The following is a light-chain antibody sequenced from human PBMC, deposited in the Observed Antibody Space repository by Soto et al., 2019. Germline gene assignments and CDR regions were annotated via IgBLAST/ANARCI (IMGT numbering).Light chain of an antibody. CDR1: QRVSSY. V-gene: IGKV3-11*01. Sequence: EIVLTQSPATLSLSPGERATLSCRASQRVSSYLAWYQQKPGQAPRLLIYDASTRATGIPARFSGSGSGTDFTLTISSLEHEDFEVYYCKQRSNWPQRWTFGQGTKVEIK. J-gene: IGKJ1*01. CDR3: KQRSNWPQRWT. CDR2: DAS.